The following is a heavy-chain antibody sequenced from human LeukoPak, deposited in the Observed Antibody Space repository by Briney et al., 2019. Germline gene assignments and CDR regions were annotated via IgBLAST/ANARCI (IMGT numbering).Heavy chain of an antibody. CDR1: GFTLSCCG. D-gene: IGHD2-21*01. Sequence: PGGSLRLSCAASGFTLSCCGMHWVRQAPGKGLEGVAFIRYDGGNVYYADSVKGRFTISRDNSKNTLYLQMNSLRAEDTAMYYCAKDGDDCIEHWGQGALVTVSS. CDR3: AKDGDDCIEH. CDR2: IRYDGGNV. V-gene: IGHV3-30*02. J-gene: IGHJ4*02.